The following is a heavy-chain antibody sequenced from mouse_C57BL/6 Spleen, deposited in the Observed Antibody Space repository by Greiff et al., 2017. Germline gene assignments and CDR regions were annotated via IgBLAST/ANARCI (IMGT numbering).Heavy chain of an antibody. CDR1: GFTFSSYA. CDR2: ISDGGSYT. V-gene: IGHV5-4*01. Sequence: EVQVVESGGGLVKPGGSLKLSCAASGFTFSSYAMSWVRQTPEKRLEWVATISDGGSYTYYPDNVKGRFTISRDNAKNNLYLQMSHLKSEDTAMYYCARDGGDYDRYAMDYWGQGTSVTVSS. J-gene: IGHJ4*01. D-gene: IGHD2-4*01. CDR3: ARDGGDYDRYAMDY.